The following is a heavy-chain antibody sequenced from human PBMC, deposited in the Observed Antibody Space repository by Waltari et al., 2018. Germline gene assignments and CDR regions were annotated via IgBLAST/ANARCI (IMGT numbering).Heavy chain of an antibody. V-gene: IGHV1-2*02. J-gene: IGHJ5*02. CDR2: INPNSGGT. CDR3: ARVHRSAAGVWFDP. D-gene: IGHD6-13*01. Sequence: QVHLVQSGAEVKKPGASVKVSCKASGYPFRDYYILWVRRAPGQGLEWMGWINPNSGGTNYAQKFQGRVTLTRDTSISTAYMDLSSLRSDDTAVYYCARVHRSAAGVWFDPWGQGTLVTVSS. CDR1: GYPFRDYY.